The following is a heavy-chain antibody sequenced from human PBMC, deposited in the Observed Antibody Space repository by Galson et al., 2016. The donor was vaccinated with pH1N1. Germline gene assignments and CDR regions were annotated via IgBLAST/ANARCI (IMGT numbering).Heavy chain of an antibody. CDR3: ARFNDGA. D-gene: IGHD5-24*01. CDR1: GFTFNSYW. V-gene: IGHV3-7*01. CDR2: IKQDGSET. J-gene: IGHJ4*02. Sequence: SLRLSCAASGFTFNSYWMTWVRQAPGKGLEWVASIKQDGSETYYVDSVKGRFTISRDNARDSLYLQMNSLRAEDTAVYYCARFNDGAWGQGTLVSVSS.